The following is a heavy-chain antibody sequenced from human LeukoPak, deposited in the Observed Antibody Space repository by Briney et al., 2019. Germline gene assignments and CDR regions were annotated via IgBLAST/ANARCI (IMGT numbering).Heavy chain of an antibody. CDR3: ARTADGSGYYSYYFDY. Sequence: PSETLSLTCTVAARSIITFYSSWVRQPPGKGLEWIGYIYYSGSTNYNPSLKSRVTISVDTSKNQFSLKLSSVAAADTAVYYCARTADGSGYYSYYFDYWGQGTLVTVSS. CDR2: IYYSGST. J-gene: IGHJ4*02. V-gene: IGHV4-59*01. D-gene: IGHD3-22*01. CDR1: ARSIITFY.